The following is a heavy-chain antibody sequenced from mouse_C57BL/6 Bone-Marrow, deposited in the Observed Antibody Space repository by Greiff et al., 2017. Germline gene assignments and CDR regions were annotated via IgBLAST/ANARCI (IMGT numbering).Heavy chain of an antibody. Sequence: VKLMESGPELVKPGASVKISCKASGYAFSSSWMNWVKQRPGQGLEWIGRIYPGGGDTNYNGKFKGMATLTADKSSSTAYMQLSSLTSEDAAVAVCASDYYGSSNPFDYWGQGTTLTVSS. J-gene: IGHJ2*01. CDR1: GYAFSSSW. V-gene: IGHV1-82*01. D-gene: IGHD1-1*01. CDR2: IYPGGGDT. CDR3: ASDYYGSSNPFDY.